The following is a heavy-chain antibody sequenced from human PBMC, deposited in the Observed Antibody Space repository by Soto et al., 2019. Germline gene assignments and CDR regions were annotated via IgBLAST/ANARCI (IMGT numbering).Heavy chain of an antibody. J-gene: IGHJ4*02. Sequence: QLVHSGSEVKKPGSSVKVSCQASGGTFSGYVVTWVRQAPGQGLEWMGEFVPLFGTTNYAQRFSGRITIPAEESTSTAYMERRTLRSDDTAVYYCATQGLGVSSPPYFDNWGQGTLVTVSS. CDR3: ATQGLGVSSPPYFDN. CDR1: GGTFSGYV. V-gene: IGHV1-69*01. CDR2: FVPLFGTT. D-gene: IGHD3-16*01.